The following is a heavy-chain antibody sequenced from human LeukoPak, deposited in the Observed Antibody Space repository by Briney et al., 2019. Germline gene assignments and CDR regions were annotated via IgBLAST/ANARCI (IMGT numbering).Heavy chain of an antibody. D-gene: IGHD4-17*01. J-gene: IGHJ3*02. V-gene: IGHV3-9*01. CDR1: GFTFDDYA. CDR2: ISWDSGSI. CDR3: AKDRGPRDDYGDEIDAFDI. Sequence: GRSLRLSCAASGFTFDDYAMHWVRQAPGKGLEWVSGISWDSGSIGYADSVKGRFTISRDNAKNSLYLQMNSLRAEDTALYYCAKDRGPRDDYGDEIDAFDIWGQGTMVTVSS.